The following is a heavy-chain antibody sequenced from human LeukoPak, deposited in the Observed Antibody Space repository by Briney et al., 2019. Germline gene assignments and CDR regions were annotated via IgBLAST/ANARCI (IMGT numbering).Heavy chain of an antibody. D-gene: IGHD4-17*01. CDR1: GFTFSSYA. CDR3: ANIYGDYGAGYFQY. Sequence: GGSLRLSCAASGFTFSSYAMSWVRQAPGKGLEWVSAISGSGGSTYYADSVKGRFTISRDNSKNTLYLQMNSLRAEDTAVYYCANIYGDYGAGYFQYWGQGTLVTVSS. J-gene: IGHJ1*01. CDR2: ISGSGGST. V-gene: IGHV3-23*01.